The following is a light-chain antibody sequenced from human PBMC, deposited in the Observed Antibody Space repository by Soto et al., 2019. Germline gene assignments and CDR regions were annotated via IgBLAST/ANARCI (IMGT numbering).Light chain of an antibody. V-gene: IGKV4-1*01. CDR2: WAS. CDR1: QSVLYSSNNKNY. CDR3: QQYYSSPTWT. J-gene: IGKJ1*01. Sequence: DIVMTQSPDSLAVSLGERATINCKSRQSVLYSSNNKNYLAWYQQKPGQPPKLLIYWASTRESGVPDRFSGSGSGTDFTLTISSLQADDVAVYHCQQYYSSPTWTFGQGTKVDIK.